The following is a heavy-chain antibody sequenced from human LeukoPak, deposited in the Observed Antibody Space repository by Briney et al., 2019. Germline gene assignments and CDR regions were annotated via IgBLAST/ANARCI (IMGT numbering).Heavy chain of an antibody. J-gene: IGHJ4*02. Sequence: SETLSLTCTVSGASVSSYYCSWIRQPPGKGLEWIGYIYYSGSTHYNPSLKSRVTISVDTSKNQFSLKVTSVTAADTAVYYCASVPYPEAGTDHQFDYWGQGTLVTVSS. D-gene: IGHD6-13*01. CDR1: GASVSSYY. CDR2: IYYSGST. CDR3: ASVPYPEAGTDHQFDY. V-gene: IGHV4-59*02.